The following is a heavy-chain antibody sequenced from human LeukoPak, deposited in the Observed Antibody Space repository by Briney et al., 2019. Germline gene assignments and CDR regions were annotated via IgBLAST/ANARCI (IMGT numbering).Heavy chain of an antibody. Sequence: GGSLRLSCAASGIIFSNYWMHWVRQAPGKGLVWVSRINRDGSSTSYADSVKGRFTISRDNAKNTLYLQMNSLRAEDTAVYYCARDARAPTYNWNDATTDYWGQGTLVTVSS. D-gene: IGHD1-20*01. CDR3: ARDARAPTYNWNDATTDY. V-gene: IGHV3-74*01. J-gene: IGHJ4*02. CDR1: GIIFSNYW. CDR2: INRDGSST.